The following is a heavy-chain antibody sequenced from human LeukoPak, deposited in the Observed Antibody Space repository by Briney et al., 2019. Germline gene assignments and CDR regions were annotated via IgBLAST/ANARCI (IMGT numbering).Heavy chain of an antibody. Sequence: GGSLRLSCAASGFTFSHYWLSWVRQTPGKGLEWVANIKQDGSEKYYVDSVKGRFTISRDNAKNSLYLQMNSLRAEDTAVYYCATNTKPTLVTPDFWGQGTLVTVSS. J-gene: IGHJ4*02. V-gene: IGHV3-7*01. D-gene: IGHD4-23*01. CDR3: ATNTKPTLVTPDF. CDR1: GFTFSHYW. CDR2: IKQDGSEK.